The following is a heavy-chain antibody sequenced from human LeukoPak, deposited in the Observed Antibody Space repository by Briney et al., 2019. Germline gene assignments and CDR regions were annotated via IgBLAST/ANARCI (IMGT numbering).Heavy chain of an antibody. V-gene: IGHV5-51*01. CDR3: ARHPSFPEGSGMDV. J-gene: IGHJ6*02. CDR2: IYPGDSDT. CDR1: GFPFTSYW. Sequence: PGGSLQISCQGSGFPFTSYWIGRVRPVPGKGLEGMGIIYPGDSDTRYSPSFQGQVTISADKSISTAYLQWSSLKASDTAMYYCARHPSFPEGSGMDVWGQGTTVTVSS. D-gene: IGHD1-14*01.